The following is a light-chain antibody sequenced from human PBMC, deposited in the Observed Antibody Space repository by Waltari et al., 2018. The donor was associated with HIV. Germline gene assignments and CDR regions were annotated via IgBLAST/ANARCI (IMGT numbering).Light chain of an antibody. CDR3: QQSYSDPWT. CDR1: QSISTY. J-gene: IGKJ1*01. V-gene: IGKV1-39*01. CDR2: AES. Sequence: DIQMTQSPSSLSASVGGRVTITCRASQSISTYLNWYQQKPGKAPNLLIYAESSVESGVPSRFRGSGSGTHFTLTISNLQPEDFTTYYCQQSYSDPWTFGQGTRVEIK.